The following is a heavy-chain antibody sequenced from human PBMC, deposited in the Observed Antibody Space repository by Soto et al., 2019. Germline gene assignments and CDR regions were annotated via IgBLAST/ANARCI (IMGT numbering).Heavy chain of an antibody. CDR1: GFTFSSYA. CDR2: ISYDGSNK. CDR3: AREELGWDS. Sequence: ESGGGVVQPGRSLRLSCAASGFTFSSYAMHWVRQAPGKGLEWVAVISYDGSNKYYADSVKGRFTISRDNSKNTLYLQMNSLRAEDTAVYYCAREELGWDSWGQGTLVTVSS. J-gene: IGHJ4*02. V-gene: IGHV3-30-3*01. D-gene: IGHD2-21*01.